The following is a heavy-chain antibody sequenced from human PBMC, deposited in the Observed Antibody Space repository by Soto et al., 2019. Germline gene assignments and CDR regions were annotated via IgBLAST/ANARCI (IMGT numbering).Heavy chain of an antibody. CDR3: VKQSGSGSHFNVGSGGHFYY. V-gene: IGHV3-30*18. Sequence: PGVCLRLSCYPAAFTFNNYSMHWVRQAPGKGLEWVVVISFDGRNTYYADSVKGRFTISRDNSKNTLYLQMTSLRAEDTAVYYCVKQSGSGSHFNVGSGGHFYYWVQGT. J-gene: IGHJ4*02. CDR1: AFTFNNYS. D-gene: IGHD3-10*01. CDR2: ISFDGRNT.